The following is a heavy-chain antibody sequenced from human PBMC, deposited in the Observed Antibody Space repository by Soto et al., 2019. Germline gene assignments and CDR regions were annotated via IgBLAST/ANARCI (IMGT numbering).Heavy chain of an antibody. Sequence: GGSLRLSCAASGFTFRNYAMHWVRQAPGKGLEWVAVISDDGSDTYYADSVKGRFTISRDNSKNVLYVQMNSLRVEDTAVYYCARDFRRATYGMDVWGQGTTVTVSS. CDR2: ISDDGSDT. CDR3: ARDFRRATYGMDV. CDR1: GFTFRNYA. V-gene: IGHV3-30-3*01. J-gene: IGHJ6*02.